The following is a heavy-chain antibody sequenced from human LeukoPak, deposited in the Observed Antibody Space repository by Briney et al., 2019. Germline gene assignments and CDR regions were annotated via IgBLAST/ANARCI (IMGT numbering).Heavy chain of an antibody. D-gene: IGHD3-3*01. CDR1: GYTLTELS. CDR3: ATFFGSAPGY. Sequence: ASVKVSCKVSGYTLTELSMHWVRQAPGKGLEWVGGFDPEDGETIYAQKFQGRVTMTEDTSTDTAYMELNSLRSEDTAVYYCATFFGSAPGYWGQGTLVTVSS. CDR2: FDPEDGET. J-gene: IGHJ4*02. V-gene: IGHV1-24*01.